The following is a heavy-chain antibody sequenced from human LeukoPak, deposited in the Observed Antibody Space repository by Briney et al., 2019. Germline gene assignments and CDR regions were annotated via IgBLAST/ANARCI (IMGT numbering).Heavy chain of an antibody. CDR3: ARNATVTDY. J-gene: IGHJ4*02. CDR2: IKQDGSQI. V-gene: IGHV3-7*01. CDR1: GFTFSDYW. Sequence: GGSLRPSCAASGFTFSDYWMSWVRQAPGKGLEWVANIKQDGSQIYYVGSVKGRFTISRDNAKGSLYLQMNSLRAEDTAVYYCARNATVTDYWGQGTLVTVSS. D-gene: IGHD4-17*01.